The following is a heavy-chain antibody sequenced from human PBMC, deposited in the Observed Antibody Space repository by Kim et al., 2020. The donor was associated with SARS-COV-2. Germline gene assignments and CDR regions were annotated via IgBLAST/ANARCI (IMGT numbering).Heavy chain of an antibody. Sequence: ASVKVSCKASGYTFTSYGISWVRQAPGQGLEWMGWISAYNGNTNYAQKLQGRVTMTTDTSTSTAYMELRSLRSDDTAVYYCARDRGLELHYYYYGMDVWGQGPTVTVSS. CDR2: ISAYNGNT. D-gene: IGHD1-7*01. CDR3: ARDRGLELHYYYYGMDV. CDR1: GYTFTSYG. J-gene: IGHJ6*02. V-gene: IGHV1-18*04.